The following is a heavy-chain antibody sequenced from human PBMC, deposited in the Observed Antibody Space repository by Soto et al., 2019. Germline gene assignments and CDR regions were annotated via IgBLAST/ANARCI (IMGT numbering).Heavy chain of an antibody. D-gene: IGHD2-15*01. J-gene: IGHJ6*02. CDR3: ARDLLRFDYYYGMDV. CDR1: GFTFSSYA. V-gene: IGHV3-30-3*01. CDR2: ISYDGSNK. Sequence: GGSLRLSCAASGFTFSSYAMHWVRQAPGKGLEWVAVISYDGSNKYYADSVKGRFTISRDNSKNTLYLQMNSLRAEDTAVYYCARDLLRFDYYYGMDVWGQGTTVTVSS.